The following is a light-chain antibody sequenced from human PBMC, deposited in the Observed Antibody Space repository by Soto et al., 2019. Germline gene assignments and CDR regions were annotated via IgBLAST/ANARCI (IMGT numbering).Light chain of an antibody. CDR2: KAS. V-gene: IGKV1-5*03. J-gene: IGKJ4*01. CDR1: QSISSW. CDR3: QQSYSTPPT. Sequence: DIQMTQSPSTLSASVGDRVTITCRASQSISSWLAWYQQKPGEAPNLLIYKASSLESGVPSRFSGSGSGTEFTLTISSLQPDDFATYYCQQSYSTPPTFGGGTKVEIK.